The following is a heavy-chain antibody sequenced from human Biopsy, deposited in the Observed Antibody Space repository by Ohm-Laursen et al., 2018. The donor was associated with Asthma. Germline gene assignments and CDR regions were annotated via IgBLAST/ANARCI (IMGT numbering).Heavy chain of an antibody. J-gene: IGHJ4*02. D-gene: IGHD3-22*01. V-gene: IGHV3-53*01. CDR2: IYSGGTS. CDR3: ARGDSSNWSHYYFDY. Sequence: GSLRLSCTALGFAVSRDYMFWVRRAPAKGLEGVSVIYSGGTSHTADSVRGRFTISRDYSKNTLYLQMHSLRAEDTAVYYCARGDSSNWSHYYFDYWGQGTLVTVSS. CDR1: GFAVSRDY.